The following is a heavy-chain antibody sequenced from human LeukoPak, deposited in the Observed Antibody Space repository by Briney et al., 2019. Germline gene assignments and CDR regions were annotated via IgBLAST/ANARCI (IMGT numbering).Heavy chain of an antibody. Sequence: GRSLRLSCTASGFTFGDYTMSWVRQAPGKGLEWVGFIRSKAYGGTTEYAASVKGRFTISRDDSKSIAYLQLNSLKTEDTAVYYCTKDMYCYDSSGTSYWGQGTLVTVSS. CDR1: GFTFGDYT. CDR2: IRSKAYGGTT. CDR3: TKDMYCYDSSGTSY. V-gene: IGHV3-49*04. J-gene: IGHJ4*02. D-gene: IGHD3-22*01.